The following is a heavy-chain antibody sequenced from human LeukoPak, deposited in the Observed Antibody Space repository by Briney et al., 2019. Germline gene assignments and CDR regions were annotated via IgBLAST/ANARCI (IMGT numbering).Heavy chain of an antibody. D-gene: IGHD4-17*01. CDR3: ARSLGQYYGDFPSPTRDAFDI. J-gene: IGHJ3*02. Sequence: GGSLRLSCAASGFTFSSYSMIWVRQAPGKGLEWVSSISSSSSYIYHADSVKGRFTISRDNAKNSLYLQMNSLRAEDTAVYYCARSLGQYYGDFPSPTRDAFDIWGQGTMATVSS. CDR1: GFTFSSYS. CDR2: ISSSSSYI. V-gene: IGHV3-21*01.